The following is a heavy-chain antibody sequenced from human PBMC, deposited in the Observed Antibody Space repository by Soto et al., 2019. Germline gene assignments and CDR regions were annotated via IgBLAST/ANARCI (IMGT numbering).Heavy chain of an antibody. CDR1: GFTFTNSA. V-gene: IGHV1-58*01. CDR2: IIVASGRT. Sequence: ASVKVSCKTSGFTFTNSAVQWVRQARGQRLEWIGWIIVASGRTNYAREVQERVTVSRDTSTSAAYMELSGLRSEDTAVYYCVAELYSGGGCCSFDFWGQGTMVTVSS. D-gene: IGHD2-21*02. CDR3: VAELYSGGGCCSFDF. J-gene: IGHJ3*01.